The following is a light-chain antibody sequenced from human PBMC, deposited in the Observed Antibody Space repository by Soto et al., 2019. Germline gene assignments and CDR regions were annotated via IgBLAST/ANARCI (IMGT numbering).Light chain of an antibody. CDR2: GAS. Sequence: EIVMTQSPATLSVSPGERATLSCRASQSVNSNLAWHQQKPGQAPRLLIYGASNRATGIPARFSGSGSGTEFTLTITSLQSEDLAVYYCQQYNNWPPLTFGGGTKVDIK. V-gene: IGKV3-15*01. CDR1: QSVNSN. CDR3: QQYNNWPPLT. J-gene: IGKJ4*01.